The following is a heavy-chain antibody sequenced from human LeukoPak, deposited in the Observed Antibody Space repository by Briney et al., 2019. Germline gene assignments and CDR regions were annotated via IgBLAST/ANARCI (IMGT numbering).Heavy chain of an antibody. CDR3: ARDRYSSGLEYFDY. CDR1: GFTFSSYS. V-gene: IGHV3-33*08. Sequence: GGSLRLSCAASGFTFSSYSMNWVRQAPGKGLEWVAVILYGGTNKYYADSVKGRFTISRDNSKNTLYLQMNSLRAEDTAVYYCARDRYSSGLEYFDYWGQGTLVTVSS. CDR2: ILYGGTNK. J-gene: IGHJ4*02. D-gene: IGHD6-25*01.